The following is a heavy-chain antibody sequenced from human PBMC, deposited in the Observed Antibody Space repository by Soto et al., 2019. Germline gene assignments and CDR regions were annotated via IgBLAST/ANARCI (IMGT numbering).Heavy chain of an antibody. D-gene: IGHD3-22*01. CDR1: GGSISSSSSY. CDR3: AGLYPYESSGYQLNY. J-gene: IGHJ4*02. Sequence: SETLSLTCTVSGGSISSSSSYWGWIRQPPGKGLEWVGSIYYLGNTYYNPSLGSRVTISVDTSKNQFSLKLRSVTAADTAVFYCAGLYPYESSGYQLNYWGQGALVTVSS. V-gene: IGHV4-39*01. CDR2: IYYLGNT.